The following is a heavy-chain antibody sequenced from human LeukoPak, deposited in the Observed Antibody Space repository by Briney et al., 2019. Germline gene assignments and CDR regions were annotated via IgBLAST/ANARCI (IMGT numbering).Heavy chain of an antibody. Sequence: ASVKVSCKASGYTFTGYYMHWVRQAPGKGLEWMGLVDPEDGETIYAEKFQGRVTITADTSTDTAYMELSSLRSEDTAVYYCATPPRYSTLEYFQHWGQGTLVTVSS. D-gene: IGHD6-13*01. J-gene: IGHJ1*01. CDR2: VDPEDGET. CDR3: ATPPRYSTLEYFQH. V-gene: IGHV1-69-2*01. CDR1: GYTFTGYY.